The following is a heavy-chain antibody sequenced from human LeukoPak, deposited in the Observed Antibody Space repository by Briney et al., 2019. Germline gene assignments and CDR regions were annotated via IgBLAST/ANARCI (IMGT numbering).Heavy chain of an antibody. CDR2: INPNSSGT. CDR1: GYTFTGYY. D-gene: IGHD4-17*01. CDR3: ARGVGDYGGFDYYYYYYMDV. J-gene: IGHJ6*03. V-gene: IGHV1-2*02. Sequence: ASVKVSCKASGYTFTGYYMHWVRQAPGQGLEWMGWINPNSSGTNYAQKFQGRVTMTRDTSISTAYMELSRLRSDDTAVYYCARGVGDYGGFDYYYYYYMDVWGKGTTVTVSS.